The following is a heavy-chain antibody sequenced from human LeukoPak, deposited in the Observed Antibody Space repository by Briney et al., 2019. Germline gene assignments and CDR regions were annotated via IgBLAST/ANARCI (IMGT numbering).Heavy chain of an antibody. CDR2: IYYSGST. Sequence: SETLSLTCTVSGGSISSYYWSWIRQPPGKGLEWIGYIYYSGSTNYNPSLKSRVTISVDTSKNQFSLKLSSVTAADTAVYYCARDTNWNYGWFDPWGQGTLVTVSS. D-gene: IGHD1-7*01. CDR1: GGSISSYY. CDR3: ARDTNWNYGWFDP. V-gene: IGHV4-59*01. J-gene: IGHJ5*02.